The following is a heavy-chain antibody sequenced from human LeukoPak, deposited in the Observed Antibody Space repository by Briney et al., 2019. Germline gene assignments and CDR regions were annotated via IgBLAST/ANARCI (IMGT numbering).Heavy chain of an antibody. J-gene: IGHJ5*02. CDR1: GYTFTSYG. CDR2: ISAYNGNT. V-gene: IGHV1-18*01. Sequence: EASVKVSCKASGYTFTSYGISWVRQAPGQGLEWMGWISAYNGNTNYAQKLQGRVTMTTDTSTSTAYMELRSLRSDDTAVYYCARDFATIHPQGFDPWGQGTLVTVSS. CDR3: ARDFATIHPQGFDP. D-gene: IGHD5-12*01.